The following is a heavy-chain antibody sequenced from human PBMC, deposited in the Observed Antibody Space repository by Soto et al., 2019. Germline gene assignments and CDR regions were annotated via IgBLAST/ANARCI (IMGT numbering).Heavy chain of an antibody. V-gene: IGHV4-59*08. CDR1: GGSISSDY. CDR3: ARRYGSCFDY. D-gene: IGHD5-18*01. J-gene: IGHJ4*02. Sequence: QVQLQESGPGLVKPSETLSLTCTVSGGSISSDYWSWIRQPPGKGLEWIGYISYSGSTNYNPSLKSRVTISVDTSKNQVSLKLSSVTAADPAVYYCARRYGSCFDYWGQGTLVTVSS. CDR2: ISYSGST.